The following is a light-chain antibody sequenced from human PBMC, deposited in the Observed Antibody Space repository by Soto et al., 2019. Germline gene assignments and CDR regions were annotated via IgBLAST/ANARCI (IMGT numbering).Light chain of an antibody. CDR2: LGS. Sequence: DIVMTQSPLSLPVTPGEPASISCRSSQSLLHSNGIIYLDWYLQKPGQSPQLLIYLGSNRASGVPDRFSGSGSGTDFTLKISRVEAEDVGVYYCMQALQTPPWTFGQGTKVEIK. J-gene: IGKJ1*01. V-gene: IGKV2-28*01. CDR1: QSLLHSNGIIY. CDR3: MQALQTPPWT.